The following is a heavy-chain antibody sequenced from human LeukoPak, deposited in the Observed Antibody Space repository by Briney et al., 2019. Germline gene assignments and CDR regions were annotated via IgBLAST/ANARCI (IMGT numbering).Heavy chain of an antibody. CDR3: AKTPDFEYYDSSGYQYYFDY. CDR2: ISYDGSNK. J-gene: IGHJ4*02. V-gene: IGHV3-30*04. Sequence: GGSLRLSCAASGFTFSSYAMHWVRQAPGKGLEWVAVISYDGSNKYYADSVKGRFTISRDNSKNTLYLQMNSLRAEDTAVYYCAKTPDFEYYDSSGYQYYFDYWGQGTLVTVSS. CDR1: GFTFSSYA. D-gene: IGHD3-22*01.